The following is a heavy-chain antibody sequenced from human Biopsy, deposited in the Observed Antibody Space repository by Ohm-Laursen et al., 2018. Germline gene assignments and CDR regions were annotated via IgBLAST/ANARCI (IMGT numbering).Heavy chain of an antibody. CDR2: INQSGST. V-gene: IGHV4-34*08. CDR1: GGTFSDYR. D-gene: IGHD4-17*01. Sequence: GTLSLTWVVFGGTFSDYRWTWIRQPPGKGLEWIGQINQSGSTNYNPSLKSRVTISADASKYEFSLRLTSVTAADTAVYFCGNEVYGRDYWGLGARVTVSS. J-gene: IGHJ4*02. CDR3: GNEVYGRDY.